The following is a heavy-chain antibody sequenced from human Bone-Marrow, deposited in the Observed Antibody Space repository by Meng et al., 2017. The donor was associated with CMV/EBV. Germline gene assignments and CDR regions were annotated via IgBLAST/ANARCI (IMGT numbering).Heavy chain of an antibody. Sequence: GESLKISCAAPGFTFSDYYMSWVRQAPGKGLEWVSGINWNGGSTGYADSVKGRFTISRDNAKNSLYLQMNSLRAEDTALYYCARDDTQYYDFWSDAFEIWGQGTMVTVSS. CDR3: ARDDTQYYDFWSDAFEI. CDR2: INWNGGST. CDR1: GFTFSDYY. V-gene: IGHV3-20*04. D-gene: IGHD3-3*01. J-gene: IGHJ3*02.